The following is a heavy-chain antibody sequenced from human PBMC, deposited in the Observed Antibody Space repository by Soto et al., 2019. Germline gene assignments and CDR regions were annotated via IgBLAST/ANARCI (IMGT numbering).Heavy chain of an antibody. CDR3: ARDLSGFGLRSRNPYYYYGMDV. CDR2: INPSGGST. Sequence: QVQLVQSGAEVKKPGASVKVSCKASGYTFTSYYMHWVRQAPGQGLEWMGIINPSGGSTSYAQKFQGRVTMTRDTSTSTVYMELSSLRSEDTAVYYCARDLSGFGLRSRNPYYYYGMDVWGQGTTVTVSS. CDR1: GYTFTSYY. D-gene: IGHD3-16*01. V-gene: IGHV1-46*01. J-gene: IGHJ6*02.